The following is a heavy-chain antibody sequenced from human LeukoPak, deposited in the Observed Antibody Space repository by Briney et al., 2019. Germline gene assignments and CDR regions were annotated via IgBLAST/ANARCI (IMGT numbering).Heavy chain of an antibody. D-gene: IGHD3-22*01. CDR3: SRIRGGPYYYESRNYYSDAFDI. Sequence: SGPVLLQPTGTLTLTWTVSGFSLRNSRMGVSWIRQPPGKALEWLSHIFSHDEKSYSTSLKSRLTISKDTSKSQVVLTMTNMDPADTATYYCSRIRGGPYYYESRNYYSDAFDIWGQGTMVTVSS. CDR1: GFSLRNSRMG. CDR2: IFSHDEK. J-gene: IGHJ3*02. V-gene: IGHV2-26*01.